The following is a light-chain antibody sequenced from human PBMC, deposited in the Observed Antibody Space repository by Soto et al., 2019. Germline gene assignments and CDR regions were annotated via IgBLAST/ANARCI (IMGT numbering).Light chain of an antibody. CDR3: QQYGSSPKT. V-gene: IGKV3-20*01. CDR1: QSVRSSY. CDR2: GAS. Sequence: IVLTQSPGTQSLSPGGRATLSCRASQSVRSSYLAWYQQKPGQAPRLLIYGASSRATGIPDRFSGSGSGTDFTLTISRLEPEDFAVYYCQQYGSSPKTFGQGAKVDI. J-gene: IGKJ1*01.